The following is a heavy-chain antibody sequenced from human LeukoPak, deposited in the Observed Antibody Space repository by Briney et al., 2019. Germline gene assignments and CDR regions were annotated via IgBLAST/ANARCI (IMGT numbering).Heavy chain of an antibody. CDR2: MNPNSGNT. V-gene: IGHV1-8*01. Sequence: GASVKVSCKASGYTFTSYDINWVRQATGQGLEWMAWMNPNSGNTGYAQKFQGRVTMTRNTSISTAYMELSSLRSEDTAVYYCARGITGTTDYYYYYMDVWGKGTTVTVSS. D-gene: IGHD1-20*01. CDR1: GYTFTSYD. CDR3: ARGITGTTDYYYYYMDV. J-gene: IGHJ6*03.